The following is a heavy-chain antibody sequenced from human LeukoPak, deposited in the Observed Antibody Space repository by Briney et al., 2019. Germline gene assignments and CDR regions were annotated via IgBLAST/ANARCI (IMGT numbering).Heavy chain of an antibody. CDR1: GGSISSYY. V-gene: IGHV4-4*07. Sequence: SETLSLTCTVSGGSISSYYWSWIRQPARKGLEWIGRLYTTGSTTYNPYLKSRVTISIDTAKNQFPLQLTSVTAADTAVYYCARDYYDSSGYYGKWSWFDPWGQGILVIVSS. J-gene: IGHJ5*02. CDR2: LYTTGST. D-gene: IGHD3-22*01. CDR3: ARDYYDSSGYYGKWSWFDP.